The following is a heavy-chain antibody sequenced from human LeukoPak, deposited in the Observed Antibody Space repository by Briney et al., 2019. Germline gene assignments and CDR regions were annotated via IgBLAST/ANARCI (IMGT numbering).Heavy chain of an antibody. CDR3: ARGLWARKLSGTGNDAFDI. Sequence: KASETLSLTCTVSGGSISSYYWSWIRQPPGKGLEWIGYIYYSGSTNYNPSLKSRVTISVDTSKNQFSLKLSSVTAADTAVYYCARGLWARKLSGTGNDAFDIWGQGTMVTVSS. J-gene: IGHJ3*02. V-gene: IGHV4-59*01. D-gene: IGHD1-7*01. CDR1: GGSISSYY. CDR2: IYYSGST.